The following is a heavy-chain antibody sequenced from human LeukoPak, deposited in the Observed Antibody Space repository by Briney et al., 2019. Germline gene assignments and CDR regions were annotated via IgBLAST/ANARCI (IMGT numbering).Heavy chain of an antibody. CDR3: VGDLGVDTTMIFFDY. V-gene: IGHV1-18*01. Sequence: ASVKVSCKASGYTFTSFGISWVRQAPGQGLEWVGWISAYNGNTNYAQKVQGRVTMTTDTSTSTAYMELRSLRSDDTAVYYCVGDLGVDTTMIFFDYWGQGSLVTVSS. D-gene: IGHD5-18*01. CDR2: ISAYNGNT. J-gene: IGHJ4*02. CDR1: GYTFTSFG.